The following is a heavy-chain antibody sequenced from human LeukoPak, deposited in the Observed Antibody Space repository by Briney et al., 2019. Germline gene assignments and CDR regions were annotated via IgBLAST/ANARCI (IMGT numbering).Heavy chain of an antibody. J-gene: IGHJ4*02. CDR1: GGSISSGDYY. D-gene: IGHD4-17*01. V-gene: IGHV4-30-4*08. Sequence: SQTLSLTCTVSGGSISSGDYYWSWIRQPPGKGLEWIEYIYYSGSTYYNPSLKSRVTISVDTSKNQFSLKLSSVTAADTAVYYCARDPYGDYGFDYWGQGTLVTVSS. CDR3: ARDPYGDYGFDY. CDR2: IYYSGST.